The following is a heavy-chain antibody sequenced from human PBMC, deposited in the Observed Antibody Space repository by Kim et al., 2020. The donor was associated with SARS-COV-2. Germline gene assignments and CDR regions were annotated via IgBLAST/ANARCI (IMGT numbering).Heavy chain of an antibody. V-gene: IGHV4-59*01. Sequence: SNPSLKSRVTISVDTSKNQFSLKLSSVTAADTAVYYCARINYYDSSGTDYWGQGTLVTVSS. J-gene: IGHJ4*02. D-gene: IGHD3-22*01. CDR3: ARINYYDSSGTDY.